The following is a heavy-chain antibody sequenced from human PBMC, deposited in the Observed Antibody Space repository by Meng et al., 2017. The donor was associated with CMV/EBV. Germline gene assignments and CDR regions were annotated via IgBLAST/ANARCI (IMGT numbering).Heavy chain of an antibody. CDR1: GGSISSYY. J-gene: IGHJ4*02. Sequence: QVQLQESGPGLVKPLETLSLTCTVSGGSISSYYWSWIRQPAGKGLEWIGRIYTSGSTNYNPSLKSRVTMSVDTSKNQFSLKLSSVTAADTAVYYCARGGLYYYDSSGHFDYWGQGTLVTVSS. V-gene: IGHV4-4*07. CDR3: ARGGLYYYDSSGHFDY. CDR2: IYTSGST. D-gene: IGHD3-22*01.